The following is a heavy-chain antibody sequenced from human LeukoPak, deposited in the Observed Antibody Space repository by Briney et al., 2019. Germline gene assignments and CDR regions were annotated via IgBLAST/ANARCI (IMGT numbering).Heavy chain of an antibody. CDR1: GFTVSSNY. CDR3: MRLRFGDAFDI. V-gene: IGHV3-53*01. J-gene: IGHJ3*02. D-gene: IGHD3-3*01. Sequence: GGSLRLSCAASGFTVSSNYLTWVRQAPGKGLEWVSVIYSGGRTYYVDSVKGRFTSSRDNSKNTVHLQMNSLRAEDTAVYYCMRLRFGDAFDIWGQGTMVTVSS. CDR2: IYSGGRT.